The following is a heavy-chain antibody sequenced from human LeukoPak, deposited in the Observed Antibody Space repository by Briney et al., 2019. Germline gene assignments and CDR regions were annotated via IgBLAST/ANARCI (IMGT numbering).Heavy chain of an antibody. CDR2: IYYSGST. V-gene: IGHV4-31*03. CDR3: ARAGSAAAYYFDY. Sequence: TSQTLSLTRTVSGGSISSGGYYWSWIRQHPGKGLEWIGYIYYSGSTYYNPSLKSRVTISVDTSKNQFSLKLSSVTAADTAVYYCARAGSAAAYYFDYWGQGTLVTVSS. CDR1: GGSISSGGYY. J-gene: IGHJ4*02. D-gene: IGHD6-13*01.